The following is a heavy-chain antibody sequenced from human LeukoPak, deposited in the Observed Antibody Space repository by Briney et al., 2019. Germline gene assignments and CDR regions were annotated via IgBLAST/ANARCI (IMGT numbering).Heavy chain of an antibody. Sequence: GGSLRLSCAASGFTFSSYAMSWVRQAPGKGLEWVSAISGSGGSTYYADSVKGRFTISRDNSKNTLYLQMNSLRAEDTAVYYCAKAIKHTFFGVVSSLTWGQGTLVTVSS. V-gene: IGHV3-23*01. J-gene: IGHJ5*02. CDR3: AKAIKHTFFGVVSSLT. D-gene: IGHD3-3*01. CDR1: GFTFSSYA. CDR2: ISGSGGST.